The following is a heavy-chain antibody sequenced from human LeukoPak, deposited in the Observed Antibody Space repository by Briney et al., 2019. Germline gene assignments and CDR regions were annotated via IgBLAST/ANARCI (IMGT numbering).Heavy chain of an antibody. J-gene: IGHJ4*02. V-gene: IGHV4-34*11. CDR1: GGSYSGYY. CDR2: SYYTGVT. CDR3: ARLHLDYLDY. Sequence: SETLSLTCGVFGGSYSGYYWSWIRQPPGKGLEWIGYSYYTGVTNYNPSLKSRVSISVDTSKKQFSLNLTSVTTADTAVYYCARLHLDYLDYWGQGAVVTVSS.